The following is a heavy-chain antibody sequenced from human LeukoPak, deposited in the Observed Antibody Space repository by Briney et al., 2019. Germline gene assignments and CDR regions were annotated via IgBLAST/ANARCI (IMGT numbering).Heavy chain of an antibody. CDR3: ARDKFGGYGDNWFDP. CDR2: IIPIFGTA. D-gene: IGHD5-12*01. CDR1: GGTFSSYA. V-gene: IGHV1-69*05. J-gene: IGHJ5*02. Sequence: ASVKVSCKASGGTFSSYAISWVRQAPGQGLECMGRIIPIFGTANYAQKLQGRVTITTDESTSTAYMELSSLRSEDTAVYYCARDKFGGYGDNWFDPWGQGTLVTVSS.